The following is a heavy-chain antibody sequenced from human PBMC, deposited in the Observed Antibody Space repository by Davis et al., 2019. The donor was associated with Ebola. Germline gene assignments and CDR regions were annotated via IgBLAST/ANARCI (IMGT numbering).Heavy chain of an antibody. Sequence: GGSLRLSCAASGFPFSDHYMSWIRQAPGKGLECVSYISNTAHTIYYADSVKGRFTISRDNAKNSLYLQMNSLRAEDTAVYYCARAIAGSGSYLDYYYYYGMDVWGQGTTVTVSS. CDR3: ARAIAGSGSYLDYYYYYGMDV. J-gene: IGHJ6*02. CDR1: GFPFSDHY. V-gene: IGHV3-11*01. D-gene: IGHD1-26*01. CDR2: ISNTAHTI.